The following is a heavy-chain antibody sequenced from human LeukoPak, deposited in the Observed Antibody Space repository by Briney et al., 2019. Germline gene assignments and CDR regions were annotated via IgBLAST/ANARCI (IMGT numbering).Heavy chain of an antibody. D-gene: IGHD3-22*01. CDR2: IYYSGST. J-gene: IGHJ3*02. CDR1: GGSISSHY. V-gene: IGHV4-59*08. Sequence: SETLSLTCTVSGGSISSHYWSWIRQPPGKGLEWVGYIYYSGSTNYNPSLKSRVTISVDTSKNQFSLKLSSVTAADTAVYYCASSYYYDSSGYPDDAFDIWGQGTMVTVSS. CDR3: ASSYYYDSSGYPDDAFDI.